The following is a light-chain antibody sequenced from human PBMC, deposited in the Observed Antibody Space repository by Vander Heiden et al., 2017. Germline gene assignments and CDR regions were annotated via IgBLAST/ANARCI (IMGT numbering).Light chain of an antibody. V-gene: IGLV3-21*02. CDR3: QVWDSSSDPLRV. Sequence: SYVLTQPPSVSVAPGQTARITCGGNNIGSKSVHWYQQKPGQAPVLGVEDDSDRPSGIPERFSCSNSGNTDTLTISRVEAGDEADYDCQVWDSSSDPLRVFGGGTKMTVL. CDR2: DDS. CDR1: NIGSKS. J-gene: IGLJ3*02.